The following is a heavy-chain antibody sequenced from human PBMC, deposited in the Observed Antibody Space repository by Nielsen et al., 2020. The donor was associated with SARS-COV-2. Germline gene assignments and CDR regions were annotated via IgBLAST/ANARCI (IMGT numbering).Heavy chain of an antibody. J-gene: IGHJ4*02. V-gene: IGHV5-51*01. Sequence: GESLKISCKGSGYSFTSYWIGWVRQMPGKGLEWMGIIYPGDSDTRYSPSFQGQVTISADKSISTAYLQWSSLKASDTAMYYCARRPRYCSGGSCYSFDYWGQGTLVTVSS. D-gene: IGHD2-15*01. CDR2: IYPGDSDT. CDR1: GYSFTSYW. CDR3: ARRPRYCSGGSCYSFDY.